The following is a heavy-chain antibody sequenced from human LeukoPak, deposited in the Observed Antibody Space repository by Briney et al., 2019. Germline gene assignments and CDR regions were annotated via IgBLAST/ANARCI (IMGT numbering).Heavy chain of an antibody. Sequence: PSETLSLTCTVSGDSINNYYWSWIRHPPGKGLEYIGYIYYSGSTNYNPSLKSRVTMSVDTSKNQFSLKLSSVTVADTAVYYCARPYYYGSGNYYNWYLDLWGRGTLVTVPS. CDR3: ARPYYYGSGNYYNWYLDL. J-gene: IGHJ2*01. D-gene: IGHD3-10*01. V-gene: IGHV4-59*01. CDR1: GDSINNYY. CDR2: IYYSGST.